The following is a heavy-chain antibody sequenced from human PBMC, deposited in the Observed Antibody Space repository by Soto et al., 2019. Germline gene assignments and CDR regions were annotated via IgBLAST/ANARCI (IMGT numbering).Heavy chain of an antibody. CDR3: AKDTHSQWYYGMDV. Sequence: GGSLRLSCAASGFTFSSYGMHWVRQAPGKGLEWVAVISYDGSNKYYADSVKGRFTISRDNSKNTLYLQMNSLRAEDTAVYYCAKDTHSQWYYGMDVWCQGTTVTVSS. CDR2: ISYDGSNK. D-gene: IGHD6-19*01. J-gene: IGHJ6*02. CDR1: GFTFSSYG. V-gene: IGHV3-30*18.